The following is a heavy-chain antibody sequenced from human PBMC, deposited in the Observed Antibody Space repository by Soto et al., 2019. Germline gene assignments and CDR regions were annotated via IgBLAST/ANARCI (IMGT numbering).Heavy chain of an antibody. D-gene: IGHD3-9*01. V-gene: IGHV3-23*01. CDR2: ISGSGGST. J-gene: IGHJ2*01. CDR3: TSIDLLLYSWYFDL. CDR1: GFTFSSYA. Sequence: PWGSLRLSCAASGFTFSSYAMSWVRQAPGKGLEWVSAISGSGGSTYYADSVKGRFTISRDNSKNTLYLQMNSLRAEDTAVYYCTSIDLLLYSWYFDLWGRGTLVTVS.